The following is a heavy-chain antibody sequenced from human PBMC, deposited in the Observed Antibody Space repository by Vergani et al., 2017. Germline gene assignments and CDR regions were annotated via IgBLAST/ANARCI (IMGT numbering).Heavy chain of an antibody. CDR2: ISYDGSNK. D-gene: IGHD6-13*01. V-gene: IGHV3-30*04. J-gene: IGHJ6*03. CDR3: ARDRLGIAAAGVAGXMDV. CDR1: GFTFSSYA. Sequence: QVQLVESGGGVVQPGRSLRLSCAASGFTFSSYAMHWVRQAPGKGLEWVAVISYDGSNKYYADSVKGRFTISRDNSKNTLYLQMNSLRAEDTAVYYCARDRLGIAAAGVAGXMDVWGKGTTVTVSS.